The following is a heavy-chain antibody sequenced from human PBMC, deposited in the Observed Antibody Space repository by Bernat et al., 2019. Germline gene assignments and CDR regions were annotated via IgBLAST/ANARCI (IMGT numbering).Heavy chain of an antibody. CDR2: ISSSSSYT. CDR1: GFTFSDYY. D-gene: IGHD4-17*01. CDR3: ARTDSKYGDYPSDAFDI. Sequence: QVQLVESGGGLVKPGGSLRLSCAASGFTFSDYYMSWIRQAPGKGLEWVSYISSSSSYTNYADSVKGRFTISRDNAKNSLYLQMNSLRADDTAVYYCARTDSKYGDYPSDAFDIWGQGTMVTVSS. J-gene: IGHJ3*02. V-gene: IGHV3-11*06.